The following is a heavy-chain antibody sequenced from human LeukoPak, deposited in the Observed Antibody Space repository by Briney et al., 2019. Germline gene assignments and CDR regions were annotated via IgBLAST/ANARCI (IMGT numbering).Heavy chain of an antibody. CDR1: GYTFTGYY. Sequence: AASVKVSCKASGYTFTGYYMHWVRQAPGQGLEWMGWINPNSGGTNYAQKFQGRVTMTRDTSISTAYMELSRLRSDDTAVYYCARDSEFSGDAFGIWGQGTMVTVSS. D-gene: IGHD7-27*01. J-gene: IGHJ3*02. CDR2: INPNSGGT. V-gene: IGHV1-2*02. CDR3: ARDSEFSGDAFGI.